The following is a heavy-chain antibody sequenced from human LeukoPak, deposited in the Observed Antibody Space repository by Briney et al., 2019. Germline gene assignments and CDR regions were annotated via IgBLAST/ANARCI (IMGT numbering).Heavy chain of an antibody. D-gene: IGHD2/OR15-2a*01. CDR2: IYWNDKE. Sequence: ESGPTLVNPTQTLTLTCTFSGFSLSSSGVAVGWIRQPPGKALEWLALIYWNDKERYSPSLKSRLTITKDTSKNHVVLTMTDMYPADTGTYYCAHMRPWTIVMDSPTRYGWYYFDHWGQGTLVSVSS. V-gene: IGHV2-5*01. J-gene: IGHJ4*02. CDR1: GFSLSSSGVA. CDR3: AHMRPWTIVMDSPTRYGWYYFDH.